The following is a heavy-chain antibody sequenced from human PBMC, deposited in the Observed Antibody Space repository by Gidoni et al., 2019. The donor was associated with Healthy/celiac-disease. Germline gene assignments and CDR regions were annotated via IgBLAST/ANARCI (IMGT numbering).Heavy chain of an antibody. Sequence: EVQLVESGGGLVQPGRSLRLSCAASGFTFDDFAMHWVRKAPGKGLEWVSGISWNSGSIGYADSVKGRFTISRDNAKNSLYLQMNSLRAEDTALYYCANSLLGPYGDYVGYAFDIWGQGTMVTVSS. J-gene: IGHJ3*02. CDR2: ISWNSGSI. D-gene: IGHD4-17*01. CDR3: ANSLLGPYGDYVGYAFDI. V-gene: IGHV3-9*01. CDR1: GFTFDDFA.